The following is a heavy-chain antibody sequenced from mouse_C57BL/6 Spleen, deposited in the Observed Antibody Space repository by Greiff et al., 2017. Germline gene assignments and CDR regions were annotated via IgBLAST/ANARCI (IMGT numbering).Heavy chain of an antibody. CDR2: IDPSDSET. CDR1: GYTFTSYW. CDR3: ARSRIYDGYRGEDVDV. Sequence: VQLQQPGAELVRPGSSVKLSCKASGYTFTSYWMHWVKQRPIQGLEWIGNIDPSDSETHYNQQFKDKATLTVDKSSSTAYMQLSSLTSEDSAVYYCARSRIYDGYRGEDVDVWGTGTTVTVSA. D-gene: IGHD2-3*01. J-gene: IGHJ1*03. V-gene: IGHV1-52*01.